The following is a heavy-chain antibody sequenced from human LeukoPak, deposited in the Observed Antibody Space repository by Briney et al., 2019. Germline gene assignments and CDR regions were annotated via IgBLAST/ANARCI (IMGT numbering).Heavy chain of an antibody. CDR3: ARDGASIDDQYYGLDV. CDR1: GFTFSSYG. J-gene: IGHJ6*02. V-gene: IGHV3-30*02. CDR2: IRYDGSNK. Sequence: PGGSLRLSCAASGFTFSSYGMHWVRQAPGKGLEWVAFIRYDGSNKYYADSVKGRFTISRDNDKNTVFLEMNSLRAEDTAVYYCARDGASIDDQYYGLDVWGQGTTVTVSS. D-gene: IGHD1-1*01.